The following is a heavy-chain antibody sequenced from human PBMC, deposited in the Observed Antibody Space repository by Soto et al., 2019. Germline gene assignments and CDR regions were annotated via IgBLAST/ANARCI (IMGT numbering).Heavy chain of an antibody. Sequence: SETLSLTCTVSGGSMSSGDYYWSWIRQPPGKGLEWIGYIYYSGSTYYNPSLKSRVTISVDTSKNQFSLKLSSVTAADTAVYYCARINGGNSVRVDYWGQGTLVTVSS. CDR2: IYYSGST. J-gene: IGHJ4*02. CDR3: ARINGGNSVRVDY. V-gene: IGHV4-30-4*01. CDR1: GGSMSSGDYY. D-gene: IGHD2-21*02.